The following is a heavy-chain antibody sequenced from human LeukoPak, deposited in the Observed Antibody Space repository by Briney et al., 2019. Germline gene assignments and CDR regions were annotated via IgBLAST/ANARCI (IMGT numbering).Heavy chain of an antibody. Sequence: SETLSLTCTVSGGSISSYYWSWIRQPPGKGLEWIGYIYYSGSTNYNPSLKSRVTVSVDTSKNQFSLKLTSVTAADTAVYYCARSDGYGLVGIWGQGTMVTVSS. CDR1: GGSISSYY. V-gene: IGHV4-59*01. CDR2: IYYSGST. J-gene: IGHJ3*02. D-gene: IGHD3-10*01. CDR3: ARSDGYGLVGI.